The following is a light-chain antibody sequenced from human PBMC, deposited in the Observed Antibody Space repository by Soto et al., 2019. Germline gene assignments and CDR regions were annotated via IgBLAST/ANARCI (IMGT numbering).Light chain of an antibody. Sequence: EIVLTQSPVTLSLSPGERATLSCRASQTVGSYLAWYQQKPGQAPRLLIYDASNRDAGIPARFSGSGSGTDFTLTINSLEPEDFAVYYCQQRSNWPSTFGGGTKVEIK. CDR2: DAS. V-gene: IGKV3-11*01. CDR3: QQRSNWPST. J-gene: IGKJ4*01. CDR1: QTVGSY.